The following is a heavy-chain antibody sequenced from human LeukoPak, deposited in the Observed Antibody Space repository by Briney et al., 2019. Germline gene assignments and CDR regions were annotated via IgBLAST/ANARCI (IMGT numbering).Heavy chain of an antibody. CDR2: IYSGGST. J-gene: IGHJ4*02. V-gene: IGHV3-53*01. CDR1: GFTFSSNY. D-gene: IGHD5-18*01. CDR3: ARGPVETAMGLNRETEVDH. Sequence: GGSLRLSCAASGFTFSSNYMSWVRQAPGKGLEWVSVIYSGGSTYYADSVKGRFTISRDNARNSLFLQMNSLRAEDTAVYYCARGPVETAMGLNRETEVDHWGQGTLVTVSS.